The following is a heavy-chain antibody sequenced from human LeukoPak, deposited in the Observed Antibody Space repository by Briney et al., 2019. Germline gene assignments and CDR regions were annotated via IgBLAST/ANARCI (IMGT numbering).Heavy chain of an antibody. D-gene: IGHD3-22*01. Sequence: SCKASGYSVTAHYLHWVRQAPGKGLEWVAVISYGGSNKYYADSVKGRFTISRDNSKNTLYLQMNSLRAEDTAVYYCARDNYDSSGYYDYWGQGTLVTVSS. CDR2: ISYGGSNK. CDR3: ARDNYDSSGYYDY. V-gene: IGHV3-30-3*01. CDR1: GYSVTAHY. J-gene: IGHJ4*02.